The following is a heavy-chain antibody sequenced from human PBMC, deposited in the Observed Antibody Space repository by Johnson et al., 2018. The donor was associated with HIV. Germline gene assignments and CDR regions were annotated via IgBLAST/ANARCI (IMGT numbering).Heavy chain of an antibody. Sequence: EKLVESGGGLVQPGGSLRLSCAASGFIVSNNYMNWVRQTPGKGLEWVSILHRDGTTYYAASMKGRFTLYRNNSKNTLYLEMNGLRPEDTAVYYCARPPPFMGNYGSGSWWAFDIWGQGTMVTVSS. CDR3: ARPPPFMGNYGSGSWWAFDI. CDR2: LHRDGTT. CDR1: GFIVSNNY. D-gene: IGHD3-10*01. J-gene: IGHJ3*02. V-gene: IGHV3-66*02.